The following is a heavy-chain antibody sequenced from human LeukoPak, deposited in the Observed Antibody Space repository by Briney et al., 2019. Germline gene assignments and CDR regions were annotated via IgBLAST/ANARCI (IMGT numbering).Heavy chain of an antibody. V-gene: IGHV3-53*01. J-gene: IGHJ4*02. CDR3: ARAEVGVNYYFDY. CDR2: IYSGGST. CDR1: GFTVSSNY. D-gene: IGHD1-26*01. Sequence: GGSLRLSCAASGFTVSSNYMSWVRQAPGKGLEWVSVIYSGGSTYYADSVKGQFTISRDNSKNTLYLQMNSLRAEDTAVYYCARAEVGVNYYFDYWGQGTLVTVSS.